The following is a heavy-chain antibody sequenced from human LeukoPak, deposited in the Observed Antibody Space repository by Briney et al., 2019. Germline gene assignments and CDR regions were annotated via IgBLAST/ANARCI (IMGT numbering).Heavy chain of an antibody. Sequence: SVKVSCKASGGTFSSYAISWVRQAPGQGLEWMGGIIPIFGTANYAQKFQGRVTITADESTSTAYMELCSLRSEDTAVYYCARVRSYGSGSYYSYYFDYWGQGTLVTVSS. CDR3: ARVRSYGSGSYYSYYFDY. D-gene: IGHD3-10*01. CDR2: IIPIFGTA. J-gene: IGHJ4*02. CDR1: GGTFSSYA. V-gene: IGHV1-69*01.